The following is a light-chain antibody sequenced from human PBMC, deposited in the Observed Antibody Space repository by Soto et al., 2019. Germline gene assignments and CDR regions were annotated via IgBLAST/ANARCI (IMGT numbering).Light chain of an antibody. Sequence: EIVLTQSPATLSVSPGERATLSCRASQSVSSNLAWYQQKPGQAPRLLIYGASTRATGIPARFSGSASGTDFTLTISRLEPEDFAVYYCQQYGNSPYTFGQGTRLEIK. CDR3: QQYGNSPYT. CDR1: QSVSSN. V-gene: IGKV3-20*01. CDR2: GAS. J-gene: IGKJ5*01.